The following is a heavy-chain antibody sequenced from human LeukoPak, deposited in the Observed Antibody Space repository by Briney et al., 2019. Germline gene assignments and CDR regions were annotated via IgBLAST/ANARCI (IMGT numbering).Heavy chain of an antibody. D-gene: IGHD6-19*01. CDR3: ARGRGSDWGILDY. Sequence: ASVKVSCKASGYTFTNYYMHWVRQAPGQGLEWMGILNPTGGSTTYAQKFQGRVTMTRDMSSSSVYMELSSLTSEDTAVYFCARGRGSDWGILDYWGQGTLVTVSS. CDR2: LNPTGGST. CDR1: GYTFTNYY. V-gene: IGHV1-46*01. J-gene: IGHJ4*02.